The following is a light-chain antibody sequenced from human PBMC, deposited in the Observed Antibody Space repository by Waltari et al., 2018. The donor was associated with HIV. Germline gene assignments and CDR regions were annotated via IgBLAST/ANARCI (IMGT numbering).Light chain of an antibody. CDR2: DVT. J-gene: IGLJ1*01. Sequence: QSALTQPRSVSGSPGQSVTISCTGTSSDVGAYNHVSWYQQHPGKAPKPMIYDVTKRPSVVPDRFSGSKSGNTASLTISGLQAEDEADYYCCSYAGSSYVFGTGTNVTVL. V-gene: IGLV2-11*01. CDR1: SSDVGAYNH. CDR3: CSYAGSSYV.